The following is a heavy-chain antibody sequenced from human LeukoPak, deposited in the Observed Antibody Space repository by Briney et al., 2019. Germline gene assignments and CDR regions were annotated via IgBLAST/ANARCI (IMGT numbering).Heavy chain of an antibody. CDR2: IRYDGSNK. CDR1: GFTFSSYG. J-gene: IGHJ6*02. Sequence: GGSLRLSCAASGFTFSSYGMHWVRQAPGKGLEWVAFIRYDGSNKYYADSVKGRFTISRDNSKNTLYLQMNSLRPEDTAVYYCARGKVASITGRSYYYYGMDVWGQGTTVTVSS. D-gene: IGHD3-10*01. V-gene: IGHV3-30*02. CDR3: ARGKVASITGRSYYYYGMDV.